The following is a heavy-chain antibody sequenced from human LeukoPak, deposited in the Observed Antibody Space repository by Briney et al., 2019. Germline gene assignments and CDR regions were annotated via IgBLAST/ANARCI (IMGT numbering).Heavy chain of an antibody. CDR3: ARVSTTSYYYYGMDV. D-gene: IGHD1-1*01. Sequence: SETLSLTCTVSGGSVSSGSYYWSWIRQPPGKGLEWSGYIYYSGSTNYNPALKSRVTISVDTSKNQFSLKLSSVTAADTAVYYCARVSTTSYYYYGMDVWGKGTTVTVSS. J-gene: IGHJ6*04. CDR1: GGSVSSGSYY. CDR2: IYYSGST. V-gene: IGHV4-61*01.